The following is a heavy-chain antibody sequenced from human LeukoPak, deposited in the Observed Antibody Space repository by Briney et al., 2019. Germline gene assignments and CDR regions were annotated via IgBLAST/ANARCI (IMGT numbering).Heavy chain of an antibody. Sequence: PGGSLRLSCAASGFTFDDYTIHWVRQAPGKGLEWVSLIRWDGGSTYYADSVKGRFTISRDNSKNSLYLQMDSLRTEDTAWYYCAKAGCSSTSCYRGSYFDYWGQGTLVTVSS. J-gene: IGHJ4*02. CDR3: AKAGCSSTSCYRGSYFDY. CDR2: IRWDGGST. V-gene: IGHV3-43*01. CDR1: GFTFDDYT. D-gene: IGHD2-2*02.